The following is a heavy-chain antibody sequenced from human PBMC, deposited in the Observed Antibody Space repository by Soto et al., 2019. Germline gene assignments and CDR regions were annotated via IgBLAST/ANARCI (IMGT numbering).Heavy chain of an antibody. CDR3: AGGGAGSGPFTWELPDH. CDR2: ITPFSGGV. CDR1: GNTFTYRY. V-gene: IGHV1-45*02. Sequence: QMQLVQSGAEVKKTGSSVTVSCKALGNTFTYRYLHWVRQAPGQALEWMGWITPFSGGVHYAQKFQERVTITRDRSINTAYMQMSSLRSEDTAMYFCAGGGAGSGPFTWELPDHWGQGTRVTVSS. D-gene: IGHD1-26*01. J-gene: IGHJ4*02.